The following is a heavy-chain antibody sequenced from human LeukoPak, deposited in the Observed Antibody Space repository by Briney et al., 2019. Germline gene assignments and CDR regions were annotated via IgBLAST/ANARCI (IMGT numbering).Heavy chain of an antibody. CDR1: GGSFSGYY. Sequence: PSETLSLTCAVYGGSFSGYYWSWIRQPPGKGLEWIGEINHSGSTSYNPSLKSRVTISVDTSKNQFSLKLSSVTAADTAVYYCARGSSYYDFWSGYYHFDYWGQGTLVTVSS. J-gene: IGHJ4*02. CDR2: INHSGST. D-gene: IGHD3-3*01. V-gene: IGHV4-34*01. CDR3: ARGSSYYDFWSGYYHFDY.